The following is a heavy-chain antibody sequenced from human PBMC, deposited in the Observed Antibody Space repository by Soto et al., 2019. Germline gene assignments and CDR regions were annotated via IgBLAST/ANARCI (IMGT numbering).Heavy chain of an antibody. J-gene: IGHJ6*02. V-gene: IGHV2-5*02. D-gene: IGHD2-15*01. Sequence: QITLKESGPTLVKPTQTLTLTCTFSGFSLSSSGVGVGWIRQPPGKAPEWLALIYWDEDKRYSPSLKTRLTITKDTSTNEVVLTMTNMDPVDTGTYYCAHKGGRGAGMDVWGQGTKVTVSS. CDR3: AHKGGRGAGMDV. CDR1: GFSLSSSGVG. CDR2: IYWDEDK.